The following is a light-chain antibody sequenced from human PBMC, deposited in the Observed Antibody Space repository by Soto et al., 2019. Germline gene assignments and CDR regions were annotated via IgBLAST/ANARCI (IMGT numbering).Light chain of an antibody. J-gene: IGLJ3*02. CDR3: QSYDSSMSGWV. V-gene: IGLV1-40*01. CDR2: GNS. Sequence: QSVLTQPPSMSGDPGQRVTISCAGSSSNIGAGYDVHWYQQLPGTAPKLLIYGNSNRPSGVPDRFSGSKSGTSASLAITGLQAEDEADYYCQSYDSSMSGWVFGGGTK. CDR1: SSNIGAGYD.